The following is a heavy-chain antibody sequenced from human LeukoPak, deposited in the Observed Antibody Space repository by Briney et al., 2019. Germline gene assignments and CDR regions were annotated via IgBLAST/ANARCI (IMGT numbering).Heavy chain of an antibody. CDR2: IDKHGSGK. CDR3: ARDAGWGYYDL. V-gene: IGHV3-7*01. Sequence: GGSLRLSCVASGFTFSISWVTWVRQAPGKGLEWVANIDKHGSGKYYVDSVKGRFAISRDYASNSVFLQMNSLRAEDTSVYYCARDAGWGYYDLCGQGTPVTVSS. CDR1: GFTFSISW. J-gene: IGHJ4*02. D-gene: IGHD1-26*01.